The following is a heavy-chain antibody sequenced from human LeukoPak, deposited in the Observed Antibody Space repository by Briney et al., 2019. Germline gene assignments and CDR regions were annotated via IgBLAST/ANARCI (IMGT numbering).Heavy chain of an antibody. CDR1: GFTFNTYG. V-gene: IGHV3-30*18. CDR3: AKAAYCTSTSCHFSGYAQRPLAS. CDR2: ISNDGSSK. J-gene: IGHJ4*02. Sequence: GGSLRLSCVASGFTFNTYGMHWVRQAPGKGLEWVAGISNDGSSKDYADSVKGRFTISRDKSKNTVYLQMNSLRVEDTAVYYCAKAAYCTSTSCHFSGYAQRPLASWGQGTLVTVSS. D-gene: IGHD2-2*01.